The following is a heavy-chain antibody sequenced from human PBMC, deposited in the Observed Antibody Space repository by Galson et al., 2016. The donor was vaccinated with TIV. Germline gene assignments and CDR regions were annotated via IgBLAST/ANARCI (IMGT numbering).Heavy chain of an antibody. CDR2: INPKTGAT. Sequence: SVKVSCKASGYSFTGYFMHWVRQAPGQGLEWMGWINPKTGATTYAQEFQGRITMTRDTSASTVYMDLNRLQSDDTAVYFCATPTTVTNDAFSIWGQGTLVTVSS. V-gene: IGHV1-2*02. J-gene: IGHJ3*02. CDR3: ATPTTVTNDAFSI. CDR1: GYSFTGYF. D-gene: IGHD4-17*01.